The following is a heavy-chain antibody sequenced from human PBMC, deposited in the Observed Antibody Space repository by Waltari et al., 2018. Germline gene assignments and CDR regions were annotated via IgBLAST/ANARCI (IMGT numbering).Heavy chain of an antibody. CDR3: AREGKYYDFWSGYYYYYMDV. D-gene: IGHD3-3*01. J-gene: IGHJ6*03. CDR2: MNPNSGNT. V-gene: IGHV1-8*03. CDR1: GYTFTSYD. Sequence: QVQLVQSGAEVKKPGASVKVSCKAYGYTFTSYDNNWVRQATGPGLEWMGWMNPNSGNTGYAQKFQGRVTITRNTSISTAYMELSSLRSEDTAVYYCAREGKYYDFWSGYYYYYMDVWGKGTTVTVSS.